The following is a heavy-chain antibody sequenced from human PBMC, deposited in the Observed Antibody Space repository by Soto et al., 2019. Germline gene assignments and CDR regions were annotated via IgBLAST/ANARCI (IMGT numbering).Heavy chain of an antibody. CDR1: SGSVSSHSYY. D-gene: IGHD2-2*01. J-gene: IGHJ6*02. Sequence: PSETLSLTCTVSSGSVSSHSYYWSWIRQPPGKGLEWIGYIYYSGSTYYNPSLKSQVTISVDTSKNQFSPKLRSVTAADTAVYYCARTYCSSASCYGLYYFGMDVWGQGTTVTVSS. V-gene: IGHV4-61*01. CDR2: IYYSGST. CDR3: ARTYCSSASCYGLYYFGMDV.